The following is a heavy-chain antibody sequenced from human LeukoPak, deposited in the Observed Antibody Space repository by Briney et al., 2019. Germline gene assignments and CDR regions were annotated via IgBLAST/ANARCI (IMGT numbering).Heavy chain of an antibody. CDR1: GYTFTTYG. CDR3: ARDVLPGYCTTSTCPTFDY. J-gene: IGHJ4*02. Sequence: ASVKVSCKASGYTFTTYGISWVRRAPGQGLEWMGWISTYYGYTKYAQKVQGRVTMTTDTSTSTAYMELRSLRSDDTAVYYCARDVLPGYCTTSTCPTFDYWGQGTLVTVSS. CDR2: ISTYYGYT. D-gene: IGHD2-8*01. V-gene: IGHV1-18*01.